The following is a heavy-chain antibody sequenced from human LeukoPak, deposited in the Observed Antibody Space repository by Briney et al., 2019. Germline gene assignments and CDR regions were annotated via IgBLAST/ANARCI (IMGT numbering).Heavy chain of an antibody. CDR3: ARDRDSGPSFGWYFDL. D-gene: IGHD1-26*01. J-gene: IGHJ2*01. V-gene: IGHV4-61*02. CDR1: GGSISSGSYY. Sequence: SQTLSLTCTVSGGSISSGSYYWSWIRQPAGKGLEWIGRIYTSGSTNYNPSLKSRVTISVDTSKNQFSLKLSSVTAADTAVYYCARDRDSGPSFGWYFDLWGRGTLVTVSS. CDR2: IYTSGST.